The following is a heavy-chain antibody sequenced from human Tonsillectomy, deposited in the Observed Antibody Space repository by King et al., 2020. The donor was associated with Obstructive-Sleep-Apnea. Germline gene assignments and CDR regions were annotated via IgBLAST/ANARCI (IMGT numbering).Heavy chain of an antibody. D-gene: IGHD3-22*01. CDR1: GFTFSNAW. J-gene: IGHJ4*02. V-gene: IGHV3-15*01. CDR3: TTDLDYYDSSGYYWNYFDY. Sequence: EVKLVESGGGLVKPGGSLRLSCAASGFTFSNAWMSWVRQAPGKGLEWVGRIKSKTDGGTTDYAAPVKGRFTISRDDSKNTLYLQMNSLKTEDTAVYYCTTDLDYYDSSGYYWNYFDYWGQGTLVTVSS. CDR2: IKSKTDGGTT.